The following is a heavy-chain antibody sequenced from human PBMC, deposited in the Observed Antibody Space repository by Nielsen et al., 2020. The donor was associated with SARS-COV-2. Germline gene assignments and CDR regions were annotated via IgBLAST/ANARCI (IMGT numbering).Heavy chain of an antibody. CDR3: ARGKKSFSGAFLSFYYYYYMDV. D-gene: IGHD3-3*01. Sequence: WIRQPPGKGLEWIGEINHSGSTNYNPSLKSRVTISVDTSKNQFSLKLNSVTAADAAVYFCARGKKSFSGAFLSFYYYYYMDVWGKGTTVTVSS. J-gene: IGHJ6*03. CDR2: INHSGST. V-gene: IGHV4-34*01.